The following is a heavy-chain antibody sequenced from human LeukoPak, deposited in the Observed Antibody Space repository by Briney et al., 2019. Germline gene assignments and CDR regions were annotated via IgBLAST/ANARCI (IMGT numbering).Heavy chain of an antibody. D-gene: IGHD2-2*01. J-gene: IGHJ4*02. CDR3: AKDRSSSISCSNY. Sequence: TGGSLRLSCAAYGFTFSNYSISWVRQAPGKGLEWVSGISGSGGSTYYADSVKGRFTISRDNSKNTLYLQMNSLRAEDTAVYYCAKDRSSSISCSNYWGQGTLVTVSS. CDR1: GFTFSNYS. V-gene: IGHV3-23*01. CDR2: ISGSGGST.